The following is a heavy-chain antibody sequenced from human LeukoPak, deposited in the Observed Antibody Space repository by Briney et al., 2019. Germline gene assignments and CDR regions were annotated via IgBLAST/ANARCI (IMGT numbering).Heavy chain of an antibody. CDR3: ARAAYDDSGYLTL. CDR1: GFTFSSYG. D-gene: IGHD3-22*01. CDR2: IWYDGTNK. V-gene: IGHV3-33*01. J-gene: IGHJ4*02. Sequence: PGRSLRLSCVASGFTFSSYGMHWVRQAPGKGLEWVAVIWYDGTNKYYADSVKGRFTISRDSSKNTLYLQMNGLRAEDTAIYYCARAAYDDSGYLTLWGQGTLVTVSS.